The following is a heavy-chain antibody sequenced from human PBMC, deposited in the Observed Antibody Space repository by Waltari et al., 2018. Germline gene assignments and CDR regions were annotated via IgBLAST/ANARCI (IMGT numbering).Heavy chain of an antibody. D-gene: IGHD3-22*01. Sequence: QVQLQQWGAGLLKPSETLSLTCAVYGGSFSGYYWSWIRQPQGKGLEWIGEIKHSGSTNYNPSLKSRVTISVDTSKNQFSLKLSSVTAADTAVYYCARDLLYYYDSSGYYYGGYGMDVWGQGTTVTVSS. V-gene: IGHV4-34*01. CDR3: ARDLLYYYDSSGYYYGGYGMDV. CDR1: GGSFSGYY. CDR2: IKHSGST. J-gene: IGHJ6*02.